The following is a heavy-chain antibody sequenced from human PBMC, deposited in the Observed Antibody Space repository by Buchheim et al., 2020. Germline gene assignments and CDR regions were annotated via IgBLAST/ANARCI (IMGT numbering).Heavy chain of an antibody. CDR3: AGGWNAVDY. Sequence: QLQLEESGPGLAKPSETLSLTCTVSGGSISTSSFYWGWIRQSPGTGLEWIGSLYNSGSTYYNPSLKSRVTLSIETSKNRFSLKLSSVTAADTAVYYCAGGWNAVDYWATEP. J-gene: IGHJ4*01. CDR1: GGSISTSSFY. V-gene: IGHV4-39*01. D-gene: IGHD1-1*01. CDR2: LYNSGST.